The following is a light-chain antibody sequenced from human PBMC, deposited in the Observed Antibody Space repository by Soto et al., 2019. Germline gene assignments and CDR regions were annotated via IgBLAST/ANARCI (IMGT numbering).Light chain of an antibody. J-gene: IGKJ1*01. Sequence: EIVLTQSPGTLSLSPGERATLSCRASQSVSSNYLAWYQQKSGQAPRLLIYGISSRATGIPDMFSGSGSGTDFILTISRLEPEDFAVYYCQQYGTSRKFGQGTKVQIK. V-gene: IGKV3-20*01. CDR3: QQYGTSRK. CDR1: QSVSSNY. CDR2: GIS.